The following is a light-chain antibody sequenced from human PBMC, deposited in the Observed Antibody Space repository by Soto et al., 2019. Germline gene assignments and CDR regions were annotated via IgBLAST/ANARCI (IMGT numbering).Light chain of an antibody. J-gene: IGKJ4*01. CDR2: DAF. Sequence: EIVLTQSPATLSLSPGERATLSCRASQSINTYLAWYQQKSGQAPRLLIYDAFNRATGIPARFSGSGSGTDCTLTISSLEPEDVAVYYCQHRRNWPLTFGGGTEVEIK. V-gene: IGKV3-11*01. CDR3: QHRRNWPLT. CDR1: QSINTY.